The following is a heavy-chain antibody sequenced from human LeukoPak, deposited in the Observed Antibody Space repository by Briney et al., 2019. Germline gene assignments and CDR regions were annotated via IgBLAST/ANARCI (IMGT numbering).Heavy chain of an antibody. J-gene: IGHJ4*02. CDR1: GGTFSSYA. V-gene: IGHV1-69*05. CDR3: ARAGQLRGYSYGYFDY. Sequence: SVKVSCKASGGTFSSYAISWVRQAPGQGLEWMGGIIPIFGTANYAQKFQGRVTITTDESTSTAYMELSSLRSEDTAVYYCARAGQLRGYSYGYFDYWGQGTLVTVSS. CDR2: IIPIFGTA. D-gene: IGHD5-18*01.